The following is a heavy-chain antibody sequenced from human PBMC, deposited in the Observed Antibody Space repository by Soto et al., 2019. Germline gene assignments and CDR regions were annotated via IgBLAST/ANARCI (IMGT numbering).Heavy chain of an antibody. Sequence: SVKVSCKASGYTFTGYYMHWVRQAPGQGLEWMGWINPNSGGTNYAQKFQGRVTMTRDTSISTAYMELSRLRSDDTAVYYCARERRSGEYYYDSSGFSYWGQGTLVTVSS. V-gene: IGHV1-2*02. D-gene: IGHD3-22*01. J-gene: IGHJ4*02. CDR1: GYTFTGYY. CDR3: ARERRSGEYYYDSSGFSY. CDR2: INPNSGGT.